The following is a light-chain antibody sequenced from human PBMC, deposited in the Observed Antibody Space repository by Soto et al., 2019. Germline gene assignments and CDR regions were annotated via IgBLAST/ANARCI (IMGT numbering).Light chain of an antibody. CDR1: QSVSSN. J-gene: IGKJ4*01. V-gene: IGKV3-15*01. CDR3: QQYNNWPLT. CDR2: GAS. Sequence: EIVMTQSPATLSVSPEERATLSCRASQSVSSNLAWYQQKPGQAPRLLIYGASTRATGIPARFSGSGSGTEFTLTISSLQSEDFAVYYCQQYNNWPLTFGRGTKVEIK.